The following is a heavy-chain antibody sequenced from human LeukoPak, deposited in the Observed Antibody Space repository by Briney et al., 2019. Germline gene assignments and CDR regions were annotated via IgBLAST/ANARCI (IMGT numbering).Heavy chain of an antibody. Sequence: GGSLRLSCAASGFTFSSYSMNWVRQAPGKGLEWVSSISSTSSYIYYADSVKGRFTISRDNAKNSLYLQRNSLRAEDTAVYYRARDPLKRAFDIWGQGTMVTVSS. J-gene: IGHJ3*02. V-gene: IGHV3-21*01. CDR3: ARDPLKRAFDI. CDR1: GFTFSSYS. CDR2: ISSTSSYI.